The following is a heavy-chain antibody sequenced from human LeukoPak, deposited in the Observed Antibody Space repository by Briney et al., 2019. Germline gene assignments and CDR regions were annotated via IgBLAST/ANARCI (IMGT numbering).Heavy chain of an antibody. Sequence: SETLSLTCTVSGGSISSYYWSWIRQPPGKGLEWIGSIYHSGSTYYNPSLKSRVTISVDTSKNQFSLKLSSVTAADTAVYYCARDYYGSGNYYFDYWGQGTLVTVSS. D-gene: IGHD3-10*01. CDR3: ARDYYGSGNYYFDY. V-gene: IGHV4-38-2*02. J-gene: IGHJ4*02. CDR2: IYHSGST. CDR1: GGSISSYY.